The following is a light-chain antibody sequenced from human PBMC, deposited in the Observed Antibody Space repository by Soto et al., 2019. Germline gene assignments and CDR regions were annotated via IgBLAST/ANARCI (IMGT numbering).Light chain of an antibody. J-gene: IGKJ4*01. CDR2: DAS. CDR1: QDIDKY. Sequence: DIQMTQSPSSLSASVGDRVTITCQASQDIDKYLNWYQQKPGKAPKLLIYDASNVETGVPSRFSGSGSRTDFTFTISSLQPEDIATYYCQQYVNLLTFGGGTKVDI. CDR3: QQYVNLLT. V-gene: IGKV1-33*01.